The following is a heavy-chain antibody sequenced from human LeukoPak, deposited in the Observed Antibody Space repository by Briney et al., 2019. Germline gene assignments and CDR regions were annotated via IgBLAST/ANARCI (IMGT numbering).Heavy chain of an antibody. CDR2: IIPILGIA. V-gene: IGHV1-69*04. CDR3: AGGIAVAGLEEYFQH. CDR1: GGSFSSYA. J-gene: IGHJ1*01. D-gene: IGHD6-19*01. Sequence: SVKVSCKSSGGSFSSYAISWVRQAPGQGLEWMGRIIPILGIANYAQKFQGRVTITADKSTSTAYMGLSSLRSEDTAVYYCAGGIAVAGLEEYFQHWGQGTLVTVSS.